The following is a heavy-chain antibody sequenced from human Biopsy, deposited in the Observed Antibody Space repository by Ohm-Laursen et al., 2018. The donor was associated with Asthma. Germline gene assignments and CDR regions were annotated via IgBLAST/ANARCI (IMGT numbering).Heavy chain of an antibody. CDR3: ARCQVGYSSGWSLLLKKIYYSGMDV. CDR2: IMTVFGTT. V-gene: IGHV1-69*13. Sequence: SVKVSCKAPGGTFSNFAISWVRQAPGQGLEWLGGIMTVFGTTNYAQKFQGRVTITADESTSTAYMEVTSLRSEDTAIYYCARCQVGYSSGWSLLLKKIYYSGMDVWGQGTAVAVSS. D-gene: IGHD6-19*01. CDR1: GGTFSNFA. J-gene: IGHJ6*02.